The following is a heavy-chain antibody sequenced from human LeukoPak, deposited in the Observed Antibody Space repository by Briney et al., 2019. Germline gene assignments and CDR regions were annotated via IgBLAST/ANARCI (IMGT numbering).Heavy chain of an antibody. CDR3: AKVRDYGDYASLDAFDI. CDR2: INGGGSRS. Sequence: GGSLRLSCAASGFTFSTYGLTWVRQAPGKGLEWVSGINGGGSRSYYADFVKGRFTISRDNSKNTLYLLMNTLRAEDTAVYYCAKVRDYGDYASLDAFDIWGQGTMVTVSS. CDR1: GFTFSTYG. V-gene: IGHV3-23*01. J-gene: IGHJ3*02. D-gene: IGHD4-17*01.